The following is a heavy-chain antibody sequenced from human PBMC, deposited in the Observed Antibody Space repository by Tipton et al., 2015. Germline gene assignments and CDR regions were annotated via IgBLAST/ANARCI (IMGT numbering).Heavy chain of an antibody. J-gene: IGHJ4*02. CDR3: ARHKDSGTYPLDY. CDR1: GDSISNNY. V-gene: IGHV4-59*13. D-gene: IGHD3-10*01. Sequence: LRLSCTVSGDSISNNYWGWIRQPPGKGLEYIGYIFYSGDTNYNPSLKSRVSMSVDTSKNEISLTLTSVTAADTAEYYCARHKDSGTYPLDYGGQGTLVTVSS. CDR2: IFYSGDT.